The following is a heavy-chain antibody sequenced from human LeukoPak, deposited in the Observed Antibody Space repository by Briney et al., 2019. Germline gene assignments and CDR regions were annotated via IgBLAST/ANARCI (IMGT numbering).Heavy chain of an antibody. V-gene: IGHV4-61*08. CDR1: GGSISCGDYY. J-gene: IGHJ4*02. Sequence: PSQTLSLTCTVSGGSISCGDYYWSWIRQPPGKGLEWIGYIYNSGSTNYNPSLKSRVTISVDTSKNQFSLKLTSVTAADTAVYYCVRDRELTYWGLGSLVTVSS. CDR3: VRDRELTY. D-gene: IGHD1-26*01. CDR2: IYNSGST.